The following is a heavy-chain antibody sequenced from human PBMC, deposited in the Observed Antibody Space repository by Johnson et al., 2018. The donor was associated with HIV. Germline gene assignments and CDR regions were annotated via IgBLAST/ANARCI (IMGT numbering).Heavy chain of an antibody. D-gene: IGHD2-21*01. CDR2: IRYDGSSK. CDR3: ARYSVSDDAFDI. Sequence: QVQLVESGGGVVRPGGSLRLSCAASGFTFSSYGMHWVRQAPGKGLEWVAVIRYDGSSKYYDDSVKGRFTISRENSKNTLYLQMNSLRAGDTAVYYCARYSVSDDAFDIWGQGTMVTVSS. J-gene: IGHJ3*02. CDR1: GFTFSSYG. V-gene: IGHV3-33*01.